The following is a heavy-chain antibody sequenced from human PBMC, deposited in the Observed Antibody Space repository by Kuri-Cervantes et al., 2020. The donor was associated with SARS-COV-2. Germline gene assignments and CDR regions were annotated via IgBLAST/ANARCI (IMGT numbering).Heavy chain of an antibody. V-gene: IGHV4-59*01. D-gene: IGHD3-22*01. CDR3: ARDPNYYDSSGYYYFDY. CDR2: IYYSGST. J-gene: IGHJ4*02. CDR1: GGSISSYY. Sequence: GSLRLSCTVSGGSISSYYWSWIRQPAGKGLEWIGYIYYSGSTNYNPSLKSRVTISVDTSKSQFSLRLSSVTAADTAVYYCARDPNYYDSSGYYYFDYWGQGTLVTVSS.